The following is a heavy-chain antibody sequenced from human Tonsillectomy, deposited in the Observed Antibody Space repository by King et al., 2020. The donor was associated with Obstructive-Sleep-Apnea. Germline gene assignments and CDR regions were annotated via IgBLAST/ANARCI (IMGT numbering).Heavy chain of an antibody. CDR1: GYTFTNYG. V-gene: IGHV1-18*01. CDR2: ISGYTGNT. D-gene: IGHD1-1*01. Sequence: QLVQSGAEVKKPGASVKVSCKASGYTFTNYGITWVRQVPGQGLEWMGWISGYTGNTNYVQRFQGRVTMTTDTSTGTAYMALRSLRSDDTAVYYCARGSGANWNDRYFDYWGQGTLVTVSS. CDR3: ARGSGANWNDRYFDY. J-gene: IGHJ4*02.